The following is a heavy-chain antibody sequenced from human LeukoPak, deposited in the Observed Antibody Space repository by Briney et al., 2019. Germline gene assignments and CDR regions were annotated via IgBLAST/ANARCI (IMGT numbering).Heavy chain of an antibody. J-gene: IGHJ6*02. D-gene: IGHD6-13*01. CDR1: GYTFTSYA. CDR2: INAGNGNT. Sequence: ASVKVSCKASGYTFTSYAMHWVRQAPGQRLEWMGWINAGNGNTKYSQKFQGRVTITRDTSASTAYMELNSLRSEDTAVYYCAIGIAAAGTLFDYYYGMDVWGQGTTVTVSS. V-gene: IGHV1-3*01. CDR3: AIGIAAAGTLFDYYYGMDV.